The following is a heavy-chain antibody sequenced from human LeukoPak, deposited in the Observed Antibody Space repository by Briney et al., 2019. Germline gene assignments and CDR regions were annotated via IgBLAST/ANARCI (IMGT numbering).Heavy chain of an antibody. CDR3: ARVLYPSGRSAEQYFDY. D-gene: IGHD2-15*01. V-gene: IGHV1-46*01. CDR2: INPSGGST. J-gene: IGHJ4*02. Sequence: ASVKVSCKASGYTFTSYYMHWVRQAPGQGLEGMGIINPSGGSTSYAQKFQGRVTISVDTSKNQFSLKLSSVTAADTAVYYCARVLYPSGRSAEQYFDYWGQGTLVTVSS. CDR1: GYTFTSYY.